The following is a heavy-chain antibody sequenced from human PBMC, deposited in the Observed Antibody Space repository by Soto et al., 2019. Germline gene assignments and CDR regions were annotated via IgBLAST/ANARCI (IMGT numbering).Heavy chain of an antibody. D-gene: IGHD3-10*01. CDR3: ARHRIEVVWRGFDF. Sequence: QLQLQESGPGLVKPSETLSLTCTVSTDSSSFTNSYWGWIRQPPGKGLQWIGSSSYNGGTFYNPSLTGRVVISFDSSKKQSSLHVTSVTAADTAVYFCARHRIEVVWRGFDFWGQGSPVTVSS. J-gene: IGHJ4*02. V-gene: IGHV4-39*01. CDR2: SSYNGGT. CDR1: TDSSSFTNSY.